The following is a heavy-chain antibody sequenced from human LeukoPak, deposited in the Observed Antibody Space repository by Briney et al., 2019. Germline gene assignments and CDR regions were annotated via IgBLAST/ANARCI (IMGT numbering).Heavy chain of an antibody. CDR2: INPNSGDT. CDR1: GYTFTGYY. D-gene: IGHD2-21*01. CDR3: ARDAILDY. Sequence: ASVKVSCKASGYTFTGYYMHWVRQAPGQGLEWMGWINPNSGDTKYAQKFQGRVTMTRDTSISTLYMELSRLRSDDTAVYYCARDAILDYWGQGTLVTVSS. J-gene: IGHJ4*02. V-gene: IGHV1-2*02.